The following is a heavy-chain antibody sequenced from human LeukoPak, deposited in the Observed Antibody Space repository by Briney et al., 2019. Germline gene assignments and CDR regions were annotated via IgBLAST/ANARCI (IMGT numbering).Heavy chain of an antibody. V-gene: IGHV3-7*01. CDR2: IQQDGTEK. Sequence: GGSLRLSCVGSGFIFSSHIMAWVRQAPGKGLEWVANIQQDGTEKNDADSVKGRFAISRDNSKNTLYLQMNSVRSEDTALYYCAKPSGSGVDYWGQGTRVTVSS. D-gene: IGHD1-26*01. J-gene: IGHJ4*01. CDR1: GFIFSSHI. CDR3: AKPSGSGVDY.